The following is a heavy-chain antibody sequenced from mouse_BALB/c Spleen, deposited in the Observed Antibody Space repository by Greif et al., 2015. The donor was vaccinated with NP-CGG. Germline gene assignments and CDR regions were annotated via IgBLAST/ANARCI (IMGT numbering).Heavy chain of an antibody. CDR2: IYPGNGDT. D-gene: IGHD2-14*01. CDR1: GYTFTSYN. Sequence: LHHSGAELVKPGASVKMSCKASGYTFTSYNMHWVKQTPGQGLEWIGAIYPGNGDTSYNQKFKGKATLTADKSSSTANMQLSSLASDDSAINYCAMRSDMYDRIFAYCGQWTLVTVSS. CDR3: AMRSDMYDRIFAY. J-gene: IGHJ3*01. V-gene: IGHV1-12*01.